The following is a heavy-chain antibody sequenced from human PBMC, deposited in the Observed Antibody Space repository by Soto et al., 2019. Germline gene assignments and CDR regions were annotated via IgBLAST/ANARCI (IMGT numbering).Heavy chain of an antibody. CDR3: TRVHYDIFDGHLFRRDV. J-gene: IGHJ6*02. D-gene: IGHD3-9*01. V-gene: IGHV3-49*05. CDR2: IRGKAFGGTA. CDR1: GFTFGDYA. Sequence: EVQLVESGGGLVKPGRSLRLSCTGSGFTFGDYAMSWFRQAPGKGLEWVGFIRGKAFGGTAEYAASVRGRFTISRDDSKSIAYLQMHSLKIEDKALYYCTRVHYDIFDGHLFRRDVWGQGTTVNVSS.